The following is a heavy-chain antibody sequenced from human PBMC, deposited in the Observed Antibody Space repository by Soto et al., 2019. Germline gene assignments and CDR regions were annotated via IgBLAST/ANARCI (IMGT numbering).Heavy chain of an antibody. CDR2: VSGNSAYI. CDR3: ARDLGGGWYWDIDY. Sequence: EVQLVESGGGLVKPGGSLRLSCAASGFIFSSYIMNWVRHAPGKGLEWVSSVSGNSAYIYHADSVKGRFNISRDNAKNSLYLQMHSLRVEDTAVYYCARDLGGGWYWDIDYWGQGTLVTVSS. V-gene: IGHV3-21*02. CDR1: GFIFSSYI. J-gene: IGHJ4*02. D-gene: IGHD6-19*01.